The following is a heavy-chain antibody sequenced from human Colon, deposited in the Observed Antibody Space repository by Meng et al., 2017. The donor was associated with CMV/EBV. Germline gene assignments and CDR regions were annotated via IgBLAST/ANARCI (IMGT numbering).Heavy chain of an antibody. CDR3: ARVISSIGIIDY. V-gene: IGHV6-1*01. Sequence: IYGDSVSSNNVAWNWIRQSPSRGLEWLGRTYYRSQWSTDYAVSLRSRINIKADTAKNQFSLQLNSVTPEDTAMYYCARVISSIGIIDYWGQGSLVTVSS. CDR1: GDSVSSNNVA. J-gene: IGHJ4*02. CDR2: TYYRSQWST. D-gene: IGHD1-26*01.